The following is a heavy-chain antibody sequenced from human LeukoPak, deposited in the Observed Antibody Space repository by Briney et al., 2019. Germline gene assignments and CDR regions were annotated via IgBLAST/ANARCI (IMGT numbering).Heavy chain of an antibody. CDR3: ARVLRYCSGGNCYSGGLGYMDV. Sequence: GGSLRLSCAASGFTFNIYGMGWVRQAPGKGLEWVSVISGSGVDTYNADSVKGRFTISRDNSKHTVFLQMNSLRAEDTAVYYCARVLRYCSGGNCYSGGLGYMDVWGKGTTVTISS. V-gene: IGHV3-23*01. D-gene: IGHD2-15*01. CDR1: GFTFNIYG. CDR2: ISGSGVDT. J-gene: IGHJ6*03.